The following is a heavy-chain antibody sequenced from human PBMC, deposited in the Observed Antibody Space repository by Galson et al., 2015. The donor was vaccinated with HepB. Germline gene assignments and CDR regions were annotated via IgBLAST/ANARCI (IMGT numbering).Heavy chain of an antibody. D-gene: IGHD3-16*01. CDR2: IVGSGSGA. J-gene: IGHJ4*02. CDR3: ANPGGAPVGASYSDS. Sequence: SLRLSCAASGFTFSNHAMSRVRQAPGKGLEWVAGIVGSGSGAYYADTVKGRFTISRDNSRSMLYLQLTCLKAEDTATYYCANPGGAPVGASYSDSWGQGTLVTVSS. V-gene: IGHV3-23*01. CDR1: GFTFSNHA.